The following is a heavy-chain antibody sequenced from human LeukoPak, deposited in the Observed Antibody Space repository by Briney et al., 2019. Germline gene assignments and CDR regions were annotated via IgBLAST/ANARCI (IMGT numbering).Heavy chain of an antibody. Sequence: ASVKVSCKASGYTFTGYYIHWVRQALDQGLEWTAWINTMSGAINYGQHVQCRVTMTRDTSISTAYMELSRLRADDTAIFYCARRGYNYGPKKTYLHYYYMDVWGTGTTVTVSS. CDR2: INTMSGAI. CDR1: GYTFTGYY. V-gene: IGHV1-2*02. D-gene: IGHD5-18*01. CDR3: ARRGYNYGPKKTYLHYYYMDV. J-gene: IGHJ6*03.